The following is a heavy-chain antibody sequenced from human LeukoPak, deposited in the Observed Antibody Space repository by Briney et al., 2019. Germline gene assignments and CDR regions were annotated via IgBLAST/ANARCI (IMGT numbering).Heavy chain of an antibody. CDR1: GRSFSGYH. CDR3: ARVYQSSGISSGYFDY. CDR2: INHDGSA. Sequence: PSETLSLTCTVSGRSFSGYHWSWIRQPPGKGLEWIGFINHDGSANYNPSLKSRVTMSVDTSKNQVSLKLSSATAADTAMYHCARVYQSSGISSGYFDYWGQGTLVTVSS. J-gene: IGHJ4*02. D-gene: IGHD4-23*01. V-gene: IGHV4-59*12.